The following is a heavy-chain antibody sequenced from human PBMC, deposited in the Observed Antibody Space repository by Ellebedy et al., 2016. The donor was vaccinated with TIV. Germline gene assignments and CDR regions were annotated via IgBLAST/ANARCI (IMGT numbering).Heavy chain of an antibody. CDR3: ARRASYGDYAVQVNPWFDP. CDR2: IRQEGDEI. D-gene: IGHD4-17*01. CDR1: GFNFRSYW. Sequence: GESLKISCAASGFNFRSYWMTWVRQAPGKGLEWVAKIRQEGDEIYYVESVKGRFTIARDNAKNSLFLQMNRLRVEDTAVYYCARRASYGDYAVQVNPWFDPWGRGTLVTVSS. V-gene: IGHV3-7*01. J-gene: IGHJ5*02.